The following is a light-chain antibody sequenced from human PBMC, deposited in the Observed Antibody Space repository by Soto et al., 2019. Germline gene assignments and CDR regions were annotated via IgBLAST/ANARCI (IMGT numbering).Light chain of an antibody. V-gene: IGLV2-14*01. CDR2: EVS. Sequence: SVLTQPASVSGSPGQSITISCTGTSSDVGRYNHVSWYQHHPGKAPKLIISEVSNRPSGVSNRVSGSKSGYTASLTISGLQAEDEADYYCNSHTSGDFRVFGTGTKVTVL. CDR1: SSDVGRYNH. CDR3: NSHTSGDFRV. J-gene: IGLJ1*01.